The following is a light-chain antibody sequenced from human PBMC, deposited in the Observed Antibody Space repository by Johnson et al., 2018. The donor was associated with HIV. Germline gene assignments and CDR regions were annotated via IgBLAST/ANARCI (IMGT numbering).Light chain of an antibody. Sequence: QSVLTQPPSVSAAPGQKVTISCSGSSSNIGRNYVSRYQQLPGTAPKLLIYQNTWRPSWIPDRFSGSTSGTSATLGITGLQTGDEADYYCGTWDSSLSAYVFGTGTKVTAL. CDR2: QNT. CDR3: GTWDSSLSAYV. J-gene: IGLJ1*01. V-gene: IGLV1-51*02. CDR1: SSNIGRNY.